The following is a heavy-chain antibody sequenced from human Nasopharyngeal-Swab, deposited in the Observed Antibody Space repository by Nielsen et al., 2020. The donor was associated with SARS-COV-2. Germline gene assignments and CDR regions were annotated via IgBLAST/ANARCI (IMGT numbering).Heavy chain of an antibody. CDR3: ARRSLGCSGGSCYGFDY. CDR2: IYYSGST. V-gene: IGHV4-39*07. Sequence: SETLSLTCTVSGGSISSSSYYWGWIRQPPGKGLEWIGSIYYSGSTYYNPSLKSRVTISVDTSKNQFSLKLSSVTAADTAVYYCARRSLGCSGGSCYGFDYWGQGTLVTVSS. J-gene: IGHJ4*02. D-gene: IGHD2-15*01. CDR1: GGSISSSSYY.